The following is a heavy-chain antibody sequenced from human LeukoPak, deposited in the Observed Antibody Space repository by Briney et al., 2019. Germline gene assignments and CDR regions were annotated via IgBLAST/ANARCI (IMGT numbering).Heavy chain of an antibody. CDR1: GGSISSYY. CDR3: ASVGYCSSTSCSKPNAFDI. D-gene: IGHD2-2*01. J-gene: IGHJ3*02. CDR2: IYYSGST. Sequence: SETLSLTCTVSGGSISSYYWSWIRQPPGKGLEWIGYIYYSGSTNYNPSLKSRVTISVDTSKNQFSLKLSSVTAADTAVYYCASVGYCSSTSCSKPNAFDIWGQGTMVTVSS. V-gene: IGHV4-59*08.